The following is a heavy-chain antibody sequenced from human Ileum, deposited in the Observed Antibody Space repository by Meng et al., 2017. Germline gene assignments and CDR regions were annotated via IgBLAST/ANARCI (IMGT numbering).Heavy chain of an antibody. Sequence: SGPTLVKPTQTLTLTCTFSGFSLSPSGMRVAWIRQSPGKALEWLARIDWDDDKYYSTSLRSRLSISKDTSINQVVLTMANMDPVDTATYYCVRSFTSGWGNFDYWGQGFLVTVSS. CDR1: GFSLSPSGMR. D-gene: IGHD6-19*01. V-gene: IGHV2-70*04. CDR2: IDWDDDK. CDR3: VRSFTSGWGNFDY. J-gene: IGHJ4*02.